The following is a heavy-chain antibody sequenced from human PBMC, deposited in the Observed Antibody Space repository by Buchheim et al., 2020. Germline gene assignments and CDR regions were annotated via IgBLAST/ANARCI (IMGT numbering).Heavy chain of an antibody. V-gene: IGHV3-30*18. J-gene: IGHJ4*02. CDR2: ISYDGSNK. Sequence: QVQLVESGGGVVQPGRSLRLSCAASGFTFSSYGMHWVRQAPGKGLEWVAVISYDGSNKYYADSVKGRFTISRDNSKNTLYLQMNSLRAEDTAVYYCAKDLSPLGPGDYWGQGTL. CDR1: GFTFSSYG. D-gene: IGHD3-3*02. CDR3: AKDLSPLGPGDY.